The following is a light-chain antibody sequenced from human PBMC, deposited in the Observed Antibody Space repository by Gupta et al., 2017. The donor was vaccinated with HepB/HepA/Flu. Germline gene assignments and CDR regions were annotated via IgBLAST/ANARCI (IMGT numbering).Light chain of an antibody. V-gene: IGLV3-21*04. CDR1: NSGSKG. CDR2: YDS. J-gene: IGLJ2*01. Sequence: SSVLTSPPSVSVAPVIMARITCGGNNSGSKGVYWYQQPVQAPVLIIYYDSYRPSGIPERFSGSNSVNTATLIISRVEAGDEADYYCQVLDSSSDHGVFGGGTKLTVL. CDR3: QVLDSSSDHGV.